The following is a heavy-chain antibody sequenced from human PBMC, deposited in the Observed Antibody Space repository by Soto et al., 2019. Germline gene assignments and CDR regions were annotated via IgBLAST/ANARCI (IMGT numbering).Heavy chain of an antibody. CDR3: TRAPPDVVESSPSGY. CDR1: GFTFSSYS. D-gene: IGHD2-15*01. V-gene: IGHV3-21*01. CDR2: ISSSSTYI. Sequence: PGGSLRLSCAASGFTFSSYSIHWVRQAPGRGLEWVSSISSSSTYIYYADSVKGRFTISRDNAKNSLYLQMNSLRAEDTAVYYCTRAPPDVVESSPSGYWGQGTLVTVSS. J-gene: IGHJ4*02.